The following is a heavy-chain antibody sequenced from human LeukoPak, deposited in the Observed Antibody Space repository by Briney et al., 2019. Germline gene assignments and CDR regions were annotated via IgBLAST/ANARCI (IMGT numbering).Heavy chain of an antibody. V-gene: IGHV4-38-2*02. CDR1: GYSISSGYY. CDR3: ARAVRGYDILTGYYLYNWFDP. J-gene: IGHJ5*02. CDR2: IYHSGST. D-gene: IGHD3-9*01. Sequence: SEALSLTCTVSGYSISSGYYWGWIRQPPGKGLEWIGNIYHSGSTYYNPSLKSRVTISVDTSKNQFSLKLSSVTAADTAVYYCARAVRGYDILTGYYLYNWFDPWGQGTLVTVSS.